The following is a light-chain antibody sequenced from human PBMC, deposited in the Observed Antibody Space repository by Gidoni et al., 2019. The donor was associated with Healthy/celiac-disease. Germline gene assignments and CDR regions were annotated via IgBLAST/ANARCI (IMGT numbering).Light chain of an antibody. V-gene: IGKV1-33*01. J-gene: IGKJ3*01. CDR2: GAS. CDR3: QQYDNLPFT. Sequence: DIQMTQSPSSLSASVGDRVTITCQSSPDSSNYLNWYQQKPGKAPKLLIYGASNVETGVPSRFSGSGSGTDFTFTISSLQPEDIATYYCQQYDNLPFTFGPGTKVDIK. CDR1: PDSSNY.